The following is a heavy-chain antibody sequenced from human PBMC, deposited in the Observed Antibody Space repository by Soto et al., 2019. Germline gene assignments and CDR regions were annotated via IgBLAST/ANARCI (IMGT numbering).Heavy chain of an antibody. D-gene: IGHD2-2*02. CDR2: INPSSGST. CDR3: ARQGLYCSSTSCYKHFDY. Sequence: QVQLVQSGAEVKKPGASVKVSCKASGYTFTSYYMHWVRQAPGQGLAGLGIINPSSGSTSYAQKFQGRVTMTRDTSTSTVYMELSSLRSEDTAVYYCARQGLYCSSTSCYKHFDYWGQGTLVTVSS. V-gene: IGHV1-46*03. CDR1: GYTFTSYY. J-gene: IGHJ4*02.